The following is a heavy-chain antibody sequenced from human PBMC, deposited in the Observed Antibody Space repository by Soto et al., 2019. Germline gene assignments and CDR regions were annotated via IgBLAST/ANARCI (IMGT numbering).Heavy chain of an antibody. J-gene: IGHJ6*03. CDR2: IKSKTDGGTT. CDR3: TTGRMEWLLYYYYYMDV. V-gene: IGHV3-15*01. CDR1: GFTFSNAW. D-gene: IGHD3-3*01. Sequence: GGSLRLSCAASGFTFSNAWMSWVRQAPGKGLEWVGRIKSKTDGGTTDYAAPVKGRFTISRDDSKNTLYLQMNSLKTEDTAVYYCTTGRMEWLLYYYYYMDVWGKGTTVTVSS.